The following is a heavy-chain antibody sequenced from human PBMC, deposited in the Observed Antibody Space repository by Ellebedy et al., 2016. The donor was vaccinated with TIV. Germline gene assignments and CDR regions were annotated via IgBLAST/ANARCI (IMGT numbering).Heavy chain of an antibody. CDR2: ISSSGSTI. CDR1: GFTFSSYS. D-gene: IGHD6-6*01. Sequence: GESLKISXAASGFTFSSYSMNWVRQAPGKGLEWVSYISSSGSTIYYSDSVKGRFTISRDNAKNSLYLQMNSLRAEDTAVYYCARDMSSSSSIDYWGQGTLVTVSS. CDR3: ARDMSSSSSIDY. V-gene: IGHV3-48*04. J-gene: IGHJ4*02.